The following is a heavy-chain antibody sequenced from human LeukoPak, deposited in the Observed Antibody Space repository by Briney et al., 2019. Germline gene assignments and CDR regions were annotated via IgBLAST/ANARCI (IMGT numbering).Heavy chain of an antibody. D-gene: IGHD1-26*01. Sequence: GGSLRLSCAASGFTFSSYWMSWVRQVPGKGLEWVANIKQDGSEKYYVDSVKGRFTISRDNAKNSLYLQMNSLRAEDTAVYYCASSTSGSYYLAFDIWGQGTMVTVSS. CDR1: GFTFSSYW. CDR3: ASSTSGSYYLAFDI. CDR2: IKQDGSEK. V-gene: IGHV3-7*01. J-gene: IGHJ3*02.